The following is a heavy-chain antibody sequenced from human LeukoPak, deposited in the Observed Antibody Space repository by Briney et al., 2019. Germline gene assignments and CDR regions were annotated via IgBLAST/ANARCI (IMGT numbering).Heavy chain of an antibody. CDR2: IYTSGST. Sequence: SETLSLTCTVSGGSISSYYWSWIRQPAGKGLEWIGRIYTSGSTNYNPSLKSRVTMSVDTSKNQFSLKLSSVTAADTAVYYCAKDPGVVPAHYFDYWGQGILVTVSS. V-gene: IGHV4-4*07. D-gene: IGHD2-2*01. J-gene: IGHJ4*02. CDR3: AKDPGVVPAHYFDY. CDR1: GGSISSYY.